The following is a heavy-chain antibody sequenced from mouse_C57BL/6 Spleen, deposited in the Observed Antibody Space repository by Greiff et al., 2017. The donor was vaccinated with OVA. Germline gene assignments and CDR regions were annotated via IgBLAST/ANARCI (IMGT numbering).Heavy chain of an antibody. J-gene: IGHJ3*01. CDR2: ISSGGDYI. D-gene: IGHD1-1*01. V-gene: IGHV5-9-1*02. CDR1: GFTFSSYA. Sequence: EVQLQESGAGLVKPGGSLKLSCAASGFTFSSYAMSWVRQTPEKRLEWVAYISSGGDYIYYADTVKGRFTISRDNVRNTLHLQMSSLKSEDTGMYYCIRDYYGSSAYWGQGTLVTVSA. CDR3: IRDYYGSSAY.